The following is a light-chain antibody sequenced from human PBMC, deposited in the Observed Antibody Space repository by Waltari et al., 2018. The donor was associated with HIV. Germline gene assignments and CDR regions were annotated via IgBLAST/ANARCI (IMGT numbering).Light chain of an antibody. CDR3: AVWDDSLGGAV. Sequence: QSVVTQPPSASGTPGQRVTISCSGSGSHIGTYSVNWYQHFPGTAPKLLIYMNDQRPSGVPSRFSGSQSGTSASLAISGLQYDDEADYYCAVWDDSLGGAVFGGGTKLTVL. J-gene: IGLJ2*01. CDR1: GSHIGTYS. CDR2: MND. V-gene: IGLV1-47*01.